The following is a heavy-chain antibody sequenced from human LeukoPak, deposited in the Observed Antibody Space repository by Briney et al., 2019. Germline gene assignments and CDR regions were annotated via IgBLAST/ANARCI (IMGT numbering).Heavy chain of an antibody. CDR1: GFTFSSYW. CDR3: ARTVLLWFGELFSHFDY. V-gene: IGHV3-7*01. Sequence: PGMSLRLSCAASGFTFSSYWMSWVRQAPGKGLEWVANIKQDGSEKYYVDSVKGRFTISRDNAKNSLYLQMNSLRAEDTAVYYCARTVLLWFGELFSHFDYWGQGTLVTVSS. J-gene: IGHJ4*02. CDR2: IKQDGSEK. D-gene: IGHD3-10*01.